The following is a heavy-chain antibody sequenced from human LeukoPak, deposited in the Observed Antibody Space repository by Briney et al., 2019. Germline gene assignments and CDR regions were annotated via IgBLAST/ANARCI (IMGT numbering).Heavy chain of an antibody. Sequence: ASVKVSCKASGYTFTSYDINWVRQATGQGLEWMGWMNPNSGNTGYAQKFQGRVTMARNTSISTAYMELSSLRSEDTAVYYCARGKGPSPRYYGMDVWGQGTTVTVSS. V-gene: IGHV1-8*01. CDR1: GYTFTSYD. CDR3: ARGKGPSPRYYGMDV. J-gene: IGHJ6*02. CDR2: MNPNSGNT.